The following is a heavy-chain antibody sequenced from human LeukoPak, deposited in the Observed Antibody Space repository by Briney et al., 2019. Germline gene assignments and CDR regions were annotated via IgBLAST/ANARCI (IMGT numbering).Heavy chain of an antibody. V-gene: IGHV3-23*01. Sequence: GGSLRLSCAASGFTVSSNYMSWVRQAPGKGLEWVSAISGSGGSTYYADSVKGRFTISRDNSKNTLYLQMNSLRAEDTAVYYCAKDQAYYYDSSGYLDYWGQGTLVTVSS. D-gene: IGHD3-22*01. CDR2: ISGSGGST. CDR3: AKDQAYYYDSSGYLDY. J-gene: IGHJ4*02. CDR1: GFTVSSNY.